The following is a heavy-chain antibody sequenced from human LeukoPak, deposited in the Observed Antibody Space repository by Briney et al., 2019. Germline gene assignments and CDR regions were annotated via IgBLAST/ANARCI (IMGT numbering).Heavy chain of an antibody. CDR3: ATLVYIRSFDI. CDR2: FDREDGET. CDR1: GYTLTELS. V-gene: IGHV1-24*01. J-gene: IGHJ3*02. Sequence: GSLKLSCEASGYTLTELSMHWVRQAPGKGLEWVSGFDREDGETSYAQKLQGRFTMTEDNSTNTPYMEMSSLRSEDTAVYYCATLVYIRSFDIWGQGTMVTVSS. D-gene: IGHD1-14*01.